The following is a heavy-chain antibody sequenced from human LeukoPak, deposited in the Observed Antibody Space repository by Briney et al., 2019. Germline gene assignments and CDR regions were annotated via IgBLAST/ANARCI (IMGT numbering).Heavy chain of an antibody. CDR3: ARGGEMATILAPGYYFDY. CDR1: GVSFSGYY. CDR2: INHSGST. J-gene: IGHJ4*02. Sequence: PSETLSLTCAVYGVSFSGYYWSWIRQPPGKGLEWIGEINHSGSTNYNPSLKSRVTISVDTSKNQFSLKLSSVTAADTAVYYCARGGEMATILAPGYYFDYWGQGTLVTVSS. V-gene: IGHV4-34*01. D-gene: IGHD5-24*01.